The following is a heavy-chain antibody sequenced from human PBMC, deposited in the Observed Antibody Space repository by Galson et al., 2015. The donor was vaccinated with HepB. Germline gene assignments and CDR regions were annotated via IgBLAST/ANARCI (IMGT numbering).Heavy chain of an antibody. CDR1: GFTFNNYA. V-gene: IGHV3-30*04. CDR2: ISYGGRNK. CDR3: ARDGPSYYNDTSGYYVGY. D-gene: IGHD3-22*01. J-gene: IGHJ4*02. Sequence: SLRLSCAASGFTFNNYALHWVRQAPGKGLEWVALISYGGRNKYYADSVKGRFTISRDNSKNTLYLQMNSLRSEDTAVFYCARDGPSYYNDTSGYYVGYWGQGTLVTVSS.